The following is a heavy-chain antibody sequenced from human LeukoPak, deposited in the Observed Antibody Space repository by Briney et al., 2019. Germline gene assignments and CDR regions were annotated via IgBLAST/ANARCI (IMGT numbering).Heavy chain of an antibody. V-gene: IGHV1-69*06. D-gene: IGHD3-10*01. CDR2: IMPISGTA. Sequence: GSSVKVSCKASGGTFSSYDISWVRQAPGQGLEWMGGIMPISGTANYAQKFQGRVTITADKPTNTAYMELSSLRSEDTAVYYCARDSGERGSGSYLIAYWGQGTLVTVSS. CDR3: ARDSGERGSGSYLIAY. CDR1: GGTFSSYD. J-gene: IGHJ4*02.